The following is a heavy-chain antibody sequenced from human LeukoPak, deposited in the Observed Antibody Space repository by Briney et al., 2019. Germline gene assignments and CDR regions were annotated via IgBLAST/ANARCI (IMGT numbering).Heavy chain of an antibody. V-gene: IGHV3-30-3*01. CDR2: ISYDGSNK. D-gene: IGHD6-19*01. CDR3: AREQWLGFLDY. Sequence: GGSLRLSCAASGFTFSSYAMHWVRQAPGKGLEWVAVISYDGSNKYYADSVKGRFTISRDNSKNTLYLQMNSLRAEDTAVYYCAREQWLGFLDYWGQGTLVTVSS. J-gene: IGHJ4*02. CDR1: GFTFSSYA.